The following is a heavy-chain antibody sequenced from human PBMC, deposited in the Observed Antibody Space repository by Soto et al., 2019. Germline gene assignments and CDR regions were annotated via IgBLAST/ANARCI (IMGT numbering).Heavy chain of an antibody. D-gene: IGHD2-15*01. CDR1: GCSISSYY. J-gene: IGHJ6*03. Sequence: PSETLSLTCTVSGCSISSYYWSWIRQPPGKGLEWIGYIYYSGSTNYNPSLKSRVTISVDTSKNQFSLKLSSVTAADTAVYYCALHGVVAAFYMDVWGKGTTVTVSS. CDR2: IYYSGST. V-gene: IGHV4-59*01. CDR3: ALHGVVAAFYMDV.